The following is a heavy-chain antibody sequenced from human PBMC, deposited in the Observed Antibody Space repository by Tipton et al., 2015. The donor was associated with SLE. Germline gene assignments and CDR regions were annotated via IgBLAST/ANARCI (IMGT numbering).Heavy chain of an antibody. J-gene: IGHJ3*02. Sequence: QVQLVQSGGGVVQPGRSLRLSCAASGFTFSNYAMHWVRQAPGKGLEWVAVIWYDGSNKYYADSVKGRFTISRDNSKNTLYLQMNSLRAEDTAVYYCAKDRTMVADAFDIWGQGTMVTVSS. CDR1: GFTFSNYA. CDR3: AKDRTMVADAFDI. V-gene: IGHV3-30*04. CDR2: IWYDGSNK. D-gene: IGHD4/OR15-4a*01.